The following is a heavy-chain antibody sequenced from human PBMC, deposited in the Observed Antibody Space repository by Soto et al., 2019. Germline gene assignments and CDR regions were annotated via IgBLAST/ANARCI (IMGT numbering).Heavy chain of an antibody. V-gene: IGHV3-23*01. Sequence: EVHLLESGGGLVQPGGSLRLSCAASGFTFISYAMSWVRQAPGKGLAWVSAISASGGITYYADSVKGRFTISRYNAKNTLYLQMSSLRAEDTAVYYCARNFDYWGQGTLVTVSS. CDR2: ISASGGIT. CDR1: GFTFISYA. J-gene: IGHJ4*02. CDR3: ARNFDY.